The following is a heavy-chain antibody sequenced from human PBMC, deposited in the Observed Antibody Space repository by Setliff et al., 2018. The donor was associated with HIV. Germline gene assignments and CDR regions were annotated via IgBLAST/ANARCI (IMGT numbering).Heavy chain of an antibody. D-gene: IGHD6-13*01. CDR2: VSHTGST. V-gene: IGHV4-34*10. CDR3: ARAVAASATSVVDY. CDR1: GGSLSGYY. Sequence: SETLSLTCAVYGGSLSGYYWRWIRQPPGKGLEWIGDVSHTGSTNYNPSLKSRITMSMEASKTHFSLTLNSVTAADTAVYYCARAVAASATSVVDYWGQGIQVTVSS. J-gene: IGHJ4*02.